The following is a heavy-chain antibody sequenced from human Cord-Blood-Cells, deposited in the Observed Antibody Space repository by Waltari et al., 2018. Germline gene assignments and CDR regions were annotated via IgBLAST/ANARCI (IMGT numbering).Heavy chain of an antibody. D-gene: IGHD6-13*01. CDR2: IYYSGST. V-gene: IGHV4-39*01. CDR3: ARHLYSSSWYGGPGQNFDY. CDR1: GGSIRSSSYY. Sequence: QLQLQESGPGLVKPSETLSLPCTVSGGSIRSSSYYWGWITLPPGEGLEWPGSIYYSGSTYYHPSLKSRVPISVDTSKNQFSLKLSSVTAADTAVYYCARHLYSSSWYGGPGQNFDYWGQGTLVTVSS. J-gene: IGHJ4*02.